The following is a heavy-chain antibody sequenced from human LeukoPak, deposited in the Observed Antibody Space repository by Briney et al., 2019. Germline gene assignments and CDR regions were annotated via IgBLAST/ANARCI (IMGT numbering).Heavy chain of an antibody. CDR3: ATGSGWYSPDY. J-gene: IGHJ4*02. V-gene: IGHV1-2*04. D-gene: IGHD6-19*01. CDR1: GYTFTGYY. CDR2: ISPNSGGT. Sequence: ASVKVSCKASGYTFTGYYMHWVRQAPGQGLEWMGWISPNSGGTNYAQKLQGWVTMTRDTSISTAYMELSRLRSNDTAVYYCATGSGWYSPDYWGQGTLVTVSS.